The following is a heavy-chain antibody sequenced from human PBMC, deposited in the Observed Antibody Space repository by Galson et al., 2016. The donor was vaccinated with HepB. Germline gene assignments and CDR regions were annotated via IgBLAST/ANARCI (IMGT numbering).Heavy chain of an antibody. CDR3: ARHIGHNSYLDV. D-gene: IGHD5-24*01. J-gene: IGHJ3*01. CDR1: GGILGTYT. V-gene: IGHV1-69*02. Sequence: SVKVSCKASGGILGTYTFSWVRQAPGHGLEWLGRVVPMLQMTTSAEKFQGRVTISADTSTNTAYMELTGLRSDDTAVYYCARHIGHNSYLDVWGQGAMVTVSS. CDR2: VVPMLQMT.